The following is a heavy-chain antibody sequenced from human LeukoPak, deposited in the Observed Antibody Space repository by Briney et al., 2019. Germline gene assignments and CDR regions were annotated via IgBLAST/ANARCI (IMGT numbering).Heavy chain of an antibody. D-gene: IGHD2-2*01. J-gene: IGHJ6*03. V-gene: IGHV3-30*02. CDR1: GFTFSSYG. CDR3: AKGPVVPAAFYMDV. Sequence: GGSLRLSCAASGFTFSSYGMHWVRQAPGKGLEWVAFIRYDGSNKYYADSVKGRFTISRDNSKNTLYLQMNSLRAEDTAVYYCAKGPVVPAAFYMDVWGKGTTVTVSS. CDR2: IRYDGSNK.